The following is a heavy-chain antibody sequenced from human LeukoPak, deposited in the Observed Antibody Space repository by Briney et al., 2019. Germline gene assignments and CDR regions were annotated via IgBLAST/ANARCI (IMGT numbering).Heavy chain of an antibody. V-gene: IGHV3-23*01. CDR3: AKALFSWFRGELSEFDP. D-gene: IGHD1-7*01. CDR2: NSGSGGST. CDR1: EFTFSSYS. Sequence: PGGSLRLSCAASEFTFSSYSMSWVRQAPGKGLEWVSVNSGSGGSTYYADSVKGRFTMSRDNSKNTLYLQMNSLRAEDTAVYYCAKALFSWFRGELSEFDPWGQGTLVTVSS. J-gene: IGHJ5*02.